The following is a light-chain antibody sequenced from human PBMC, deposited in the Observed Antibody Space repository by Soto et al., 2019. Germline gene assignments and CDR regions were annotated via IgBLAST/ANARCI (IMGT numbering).Light chain of an antibody. CDR1: QTISSW. J-gene: IGKJ1*01. CDR2: KAS. CDR3: QHYNCYSEA. V-gene: IGKV1-5*03. Sequence: DNRMYLSPATVSGNVEDRVTITCRASQTISSWLAWYQQKPGKAPKLLIYKASTLKSGVPSRFSGSGSGTEFTLTISSLQPDDFAPYYCQHYNCYSEAFGQGTTVDI.